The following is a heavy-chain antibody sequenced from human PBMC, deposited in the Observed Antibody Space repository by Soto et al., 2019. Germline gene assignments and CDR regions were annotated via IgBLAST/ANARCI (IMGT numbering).Heavy chain of an antibody. J-gene: IGHJ4*02. Sequence: EVQLLESGGDFVQPGGSLRLSCAASGFTFSSFDVSWVRQAPGKGLEWVSSIGDNTYYADSVRGRFTLSRDNAKNTLYLQMNSLRVEDTAVYFCAGHQWPGFDYWGQGTLVTVSS. CDR2: IGDNT. CDR1: GFTFSSFD. V-gene: IGHV3-23*01. D-gene: IGHD6-19*01. CDR3: AGHQWPGFDY.